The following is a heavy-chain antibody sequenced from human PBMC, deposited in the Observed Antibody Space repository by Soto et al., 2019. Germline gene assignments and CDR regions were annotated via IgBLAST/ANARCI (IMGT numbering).Heavy chain of an antibody. J-gene: IGHJ6*03. V-gene: IGHV1-69*02. CDR1: GSTFISYT. D-gene: IGHD4-17*01. CDR2: ITPFFGIT. CDR3: ASATATTNYYDMDV. Sequence: QVQLVQSGAEVKRPGSSVKVSCVASGSTFISYTFSWVRQAPGQGLEWMGRITPFFGITNYAQKFQGRVTIAADKSTGTAYMELSSLRSEDTAVYYCASATATTNYYDMDVWGKGTTVTVSS.